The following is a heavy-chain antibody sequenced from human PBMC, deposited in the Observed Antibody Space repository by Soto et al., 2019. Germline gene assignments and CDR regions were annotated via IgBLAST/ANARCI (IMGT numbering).Heavy chain of an antibody. CDR3: AKDMFPRTVLDSSSPWGDY. CDR2: ISYDESHK. V-gene: IGHV3-30*18. J-gene: IGHJ4*02. Sequence: QVQLVESGGGVVQPGKSLRLSCAASGFTLRSYGMHWVRQAPGKGLEWLAVISYDESHKYYADSVKGRFTISRDTSKKALYLQMYSLRAEDTAVYYWAKDMFPRTVLDSSSPWGDYWGQGTGVTVSS. CDR1: GFTLRSYG. D-gene: IGHD6-6*01.